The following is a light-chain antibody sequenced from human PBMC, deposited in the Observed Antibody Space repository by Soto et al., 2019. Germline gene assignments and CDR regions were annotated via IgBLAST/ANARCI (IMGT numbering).Light chain of an antibody. Sequence: QFVLTQPRSVSGAPWQRVTISCTGSSSNIGAGYDVHWYQQRPGTAPKLLIFGNINRPSGVPDRFSGSKSGTSASLAITGLQAEDEGDYYCQSYDSTLSARYVFGTGTKV. V-gene: IGLV1-40*01. CDR3: QSYDSTLSARYV. CDR2: GNI. CDR1: SSNIGAGYD. J-gene: IGLJ1*01.